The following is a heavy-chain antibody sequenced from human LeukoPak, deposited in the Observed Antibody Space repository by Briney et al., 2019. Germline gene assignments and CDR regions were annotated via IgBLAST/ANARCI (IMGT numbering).Heavy chain of an antibody. J-gene: IGHJ4*02. CDR1: GFTLNIYA. V-gene: IGHV3-23*01. CDR2: ISNTGCAT. D-gene: IGHD3-10*01. Sequence: GGSLRLSCAASGFTLNIYAMKWVRQAPGKGGEGLSVISNTGCATYYADSVKGRFTISRDNSKNTLYLQMNSLRAEDTAVYYCAKRAFGSERHLDYWGQGTLVTVSS. CDR3: AKRAFGSERHLDY.